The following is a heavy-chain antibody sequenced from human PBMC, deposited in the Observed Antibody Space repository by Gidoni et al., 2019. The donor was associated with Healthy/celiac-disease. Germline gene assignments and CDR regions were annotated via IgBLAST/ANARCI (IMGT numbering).Heavy chain of an antibody. V-gene: IGHV3-48*02. J-gene: IGHJ6*02. CDR3: ATGGDTESRFLEWFTPIYYYGMDV. CDR1: GFTFSSYS. CDR2: ISSSSSTI. D-gene: IGHD3-3*01. Sequence: EVQLVESGGGLVQPGGSLRLSCAASGFTFSSYSMNWVRQAPGKGLEWVSYISSSSSTIYYADSVKGRFTISRDNAKNSLYLQMNSLRDEDTAVYYCATGGDTESRFLEWFTPIYYYGMDVWGQGTTVTVSS.